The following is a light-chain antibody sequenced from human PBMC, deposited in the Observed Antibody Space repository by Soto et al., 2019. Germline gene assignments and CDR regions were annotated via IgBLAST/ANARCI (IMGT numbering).Light chain of an antibody. CDR1: SSDVGGYNY. Sequence: QSVLTQPPSASGSPGQSVTISCTGTSSDVGGYNYVSWYQQHPGKAPKLMIYEVSKRPSGVPDRFPGSKSGNTASLTVSGLQAEDEADYYCSSYAGSNSVVFGGGT. J-gene: IGLJ2*01. V-gene: IGLV2-8*01. CDR3: SSYAGSNSVV. CDR2: EVS.